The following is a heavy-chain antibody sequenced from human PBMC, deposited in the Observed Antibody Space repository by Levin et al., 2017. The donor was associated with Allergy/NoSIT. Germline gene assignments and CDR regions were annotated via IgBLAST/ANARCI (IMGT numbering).Heavy chain of an antibody. V-gene: IGHV3-53*01. CDR3: ARYSGRSRKGYSGYVAYMDV. CDR1: GFTVSSNY. J-gene: IGHJ6*03. D-gene: IGHD5-12*01. Sequence: GESLKISCAASGFTVSSNYMSWVRQAPGKGLEWVSVIYSGGSTYYADSVKGRFTISRDNSKNTLYLQMNSLRAEDTAVYYCARYSGRSRKGYSGYVAYMDVWGKGTTVTVSS. CDR2: IYSGGST.